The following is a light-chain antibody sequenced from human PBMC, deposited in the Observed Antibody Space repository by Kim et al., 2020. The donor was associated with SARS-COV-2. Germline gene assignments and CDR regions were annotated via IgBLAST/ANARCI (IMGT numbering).Light chain of an antibody. CDR2: AAS. V-gene: IGKV1-9*01. CDR3: QQLSSYPRT. Sequence: ASVGERVAITCRASQDISSYLAWYQQKPGRAPKLLIYAASTLQTGVPSRFSGSESGTEFTLTISSLQPEDFAAYYCQQLSSYPRTFGGGTKVDIK. J-gene: IGKJ4*01. CDR1: QDISSY.